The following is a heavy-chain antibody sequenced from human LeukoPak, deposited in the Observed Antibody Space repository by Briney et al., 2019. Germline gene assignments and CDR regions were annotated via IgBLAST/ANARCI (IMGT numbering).Heavy chain of an antibody. Sequence: PSETLSLTCAVYGGSFSGYYWSWIRQAPGKGLEWIGEINQSGSTNYNPSLKSRVTISVDTSKNQFSLKLSSVTAADTAVYYCARLHCSSTSCYGPLYYYYGMDVWGKGTTVTVSS. J-gene: IGHJ6*04. D-gene: IGHD2-2*01. V-gene: IGHV4-34*01. CDR2: INQSGST. CDR1: GGSFSGYY. CDR3: ARLHCSSTSCYGPLYYYYGMDV.